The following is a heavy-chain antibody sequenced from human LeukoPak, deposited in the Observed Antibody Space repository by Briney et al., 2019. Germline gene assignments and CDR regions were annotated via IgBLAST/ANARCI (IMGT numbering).Heavy chain of an antibody. D-gene: IGHD6-19*01. CDR2: LSSTSTYI. CDR3: ARYTRGWSGETSGYYMDV. CDR1: GFSFSTYT. J-gene: IGHJ6*03. V-gene: IGHV3-21*01. Sequence: GGSLILSCAASGFSFSTYTMSWVRQAPGRGPEWVSCLSSTSTYIYYADSVKGRFTISRDNAKNSLYLQMNSLRAEDTAVYYCARYTRGWSGETSGYYMDVWGKGTTVTVSS.